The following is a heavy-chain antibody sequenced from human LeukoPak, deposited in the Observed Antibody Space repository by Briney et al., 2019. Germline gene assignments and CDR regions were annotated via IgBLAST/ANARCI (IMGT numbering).Heavy chain of an antibody. CDR2: IYYSGST. J-gene: IGHJ1*01. CDR1: GGSFSSYY. D-gene: IGHD2-2*01. V-gene: IGHV4-59*01. Sequence: SETLSLTCTVSGGSFSSYYWSWIRQPPGKGLEWIGYIYYSGSTNYNPSLKSRVTISVDTSKNQFSLKLSSVTAADTAGYYCAREGCRGTSCYGHCQHGGQGTLVTVSS. CDR3: AREGCRGTSCYGHCQH.